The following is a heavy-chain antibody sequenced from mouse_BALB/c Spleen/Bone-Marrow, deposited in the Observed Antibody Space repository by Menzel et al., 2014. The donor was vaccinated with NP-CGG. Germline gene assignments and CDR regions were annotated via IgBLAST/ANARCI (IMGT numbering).Heavy chain of an antibody. CDR1: GFSLTSYG. V-gene: IGHV2-5*01. J-gene: IGHJ4*01. CDR3: AKNWGYGYAMDY. CDR2: IWRGGST. D-gene: IGHD3-1*01. Sequence: QVRLKQSGPGLVQPSQSLSITCTVSGFSLTSYGVHWVRQSPGKGLEWLGVIWRGGSTDYNAAFMSRLSITKDNSKSQVFFKMNSLQADDTVIYYCAKNWGYGYAMDYWGQGTSVTVSS.